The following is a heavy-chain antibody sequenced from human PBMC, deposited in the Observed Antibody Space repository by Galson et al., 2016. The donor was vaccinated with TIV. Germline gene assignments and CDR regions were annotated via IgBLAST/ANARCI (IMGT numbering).Heavy chain of an antibody. V-gene: IGHV4-59*01. CDR1: GGSISSYY. CDR2: IYNSGIT. CDR3: VRGGYCSGGNCRAGWFDP. Sequence: ETLSLPCTVSGGSISSYYWSWIRQPPGKGLEWIGYIYNSGITKYNPSLKSRVYISVDTSKNQFSLRLSSVTAADSAFYYCVRGGYCSGGNCRAGWFDPWGQGTLVTVSS. J-gene: IGHJ5*02. D-gene: IGHD2-15*01.